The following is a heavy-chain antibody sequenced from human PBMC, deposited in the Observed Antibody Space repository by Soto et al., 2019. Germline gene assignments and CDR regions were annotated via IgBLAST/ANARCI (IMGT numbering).Heavy chain of an antibody. D-gene: IGHD1-26*01. Sequence: QKHLVQSGPEVKRPGTSVNVSCKASGFTFSVSSVQWVRQARGQRLEWIGWIVVASGDTNYAQKFQERVTITRDMSTSTSYMELSSLRSEDTAVYYCAADSGRAYDGMDVWGRGTTVTVSS. J-gene: IGHJ6*02. CDR2: IVVASGDT. CDR3: AADSGRAYDGMDV. CDR1: GFTFSVSS. V-gene: IGHV1-58*01.